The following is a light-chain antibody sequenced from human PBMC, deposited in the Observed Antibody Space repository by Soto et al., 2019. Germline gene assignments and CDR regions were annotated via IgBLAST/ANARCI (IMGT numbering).Light chain of an antibody. CDR1: QSVSSN. Sequence: EIMLTQSPATLSLSPGERATLSCRASQSVSSNLAWFQQRPGQAPRLLIYDASNRATGIPARFSGSGSGTDLTLTISSLEPEDFAVYYCQQRSNWPPRSITFGQGTRLEIK. CDR2: DAS. V-gene: IGKV3-11*01. CDR3: QQRSNWPPRSIT. J-gene: IGKJ5*01.